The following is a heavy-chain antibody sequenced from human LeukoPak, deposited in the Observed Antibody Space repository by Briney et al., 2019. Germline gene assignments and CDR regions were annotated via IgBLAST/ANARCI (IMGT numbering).Heavy chain of an antibody. CDR1: GFTFSSYE. CDR2: ISSSGSTI. CDR3: AGSHYYGSGSYYPPPTLY. V-gene: IGHV3-48*03. J-gene: IGHJ4*02. Sequence: GGSLRLSCAASGFTFSSYEMNWVRQAPGKGLEWVSYISSSGSTIYYADSVKGRFTISRDNAKNSLYLQMNSLRAEDTAVYYSAGSHYYGSGSYYPPPTLYWGQGTLVTVSS. D-gene: IGHD3-10*01.